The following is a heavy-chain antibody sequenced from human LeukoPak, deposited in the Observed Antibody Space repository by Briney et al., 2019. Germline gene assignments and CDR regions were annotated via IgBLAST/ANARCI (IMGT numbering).Heavy chain of an antibody. CDR1: GGSISSYY. CDR2: IYYSGST. J-gene: IGHJ4*02. CDR3: ARGDYGAAAPLDY. Sequence: SETLSLTCTVSGGSISSYYWSWIRQPPGKGLEWIGYIYYSGSTNYNPSLKSRVTISVDTSKNQFSLKLSSVTAADTAVYYCARGDYGAAAPLDYWGQGTLVTVSS. V-gene: IGHV4-59*01. D-gene: IGHD6-13*01.